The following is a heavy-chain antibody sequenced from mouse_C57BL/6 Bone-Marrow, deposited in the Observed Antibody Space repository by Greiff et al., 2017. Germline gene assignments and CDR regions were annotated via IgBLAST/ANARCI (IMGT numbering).Heavy chain of an antibody. D-gene: IGHD2-1*01. CDR2: IDPENGDT. CDR1: GFNIKDDY. V-gene: IGHV14-4*01. J-gene: IGHJ3*01. Sequence: EVQLQQSGAELVRPGASVKLSCTASGFNIKDDYMHWVKQRPEQGLEWIGWIDPENGDTEYASKFQGKATITADTSSNTAYLQLSSLTSEDTAVYYCTTIYYGNYWFAYGGQGTLVTVSA. CDR3: TTIYYGNYWFAY.